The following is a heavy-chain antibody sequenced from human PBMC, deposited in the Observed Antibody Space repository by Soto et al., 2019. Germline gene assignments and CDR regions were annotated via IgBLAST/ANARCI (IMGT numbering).Heavy chain of an antibody. CDR3: ARRLNVYGSGTYHQGWFAP. CDR2: IYYSGSP. CDR1: GGSVSSSNFY. Sequence: NPSETLSLTCTVSGGSVSSSNFYWSWIRQPPGKGLEWIGYIYYSGSPNYNPSLKSRVTISVDTSKNQFSLKLSSVTAADTAVYYCARRLNVYGSGTYHQGWFAPWGQGTLVPVSS. J-gene: IGHJ5*02. D-gene: IGHD3-10*01. V-gene: IGHV4-61*01.